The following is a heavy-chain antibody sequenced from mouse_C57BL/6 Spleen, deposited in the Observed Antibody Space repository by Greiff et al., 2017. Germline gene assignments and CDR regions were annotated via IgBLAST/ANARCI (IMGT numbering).Heavy chain of an antibody. CDR1: GYTFTDYY. V-gene: IGHV1-26*01. D-gene: IGHD1-1*01. CDR2: INPNNGGT. Sequence: VQLQQSGPELVKPGASVKISCKASGYTFTDYYMNWVKQSHGKSLEWIGDINPNNGGTSYNQKFKGKATLTVDKSSSTAYMELRSLTSEDSAVYYCARGNYYGSSSRYFDVWGTGTTVTVSS. J-gene: IGHJ1*03. CDR3: ARGNYYGSSSRYFDV.